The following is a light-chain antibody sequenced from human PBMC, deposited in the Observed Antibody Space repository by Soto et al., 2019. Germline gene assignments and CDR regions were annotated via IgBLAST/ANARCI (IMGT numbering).Light chain of an antibody. CDR3: QHTHNTPPYT. CDR1: QGISNF. J-gene: IGKJ2*01. Sequence: DIQMTQSPSSLSASVGDRVTITCRASQGISNFLNWYQQKPGKAPKLLIYAASNLQSGVPSRFSGSGSGTDFTLTISSLQPEDFATYYCQHTHNTPPYTFGQGTNLEIK. V-gene: IGKV1-39*01. CDR2: AAS.